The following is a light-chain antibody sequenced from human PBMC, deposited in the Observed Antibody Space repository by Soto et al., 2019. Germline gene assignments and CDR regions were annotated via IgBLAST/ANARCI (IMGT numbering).Light chain of an antibody. Sequence: EIVITQSPSTLSVSPGEGATLSCRASQSVSSNLAWYQHKPGQAPRLLIYDASNRATGIPARFSGSGSGTDFTLTIGSLEPEDFAVYYCHQRSNWPPITFGQGTRLEI. CDR1: QSVSSN. CDR2: DAS. J-gene: IGKJ5*01. CDR3: HQRSNWPPIT. V-gene: IGKV3-11*01.